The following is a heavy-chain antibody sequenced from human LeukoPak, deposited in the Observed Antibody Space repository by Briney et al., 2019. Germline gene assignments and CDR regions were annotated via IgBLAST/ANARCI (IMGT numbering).Heavy chain of an antibody. CDR2: INPNSGGT. CDR1: GYTFTGYY. CDR3: ASSEVQVGAHPYYYGSGSLN. V-gene: IGHV1-2*02. Sequence: ASVKVSCKASGYTFTGYYMHWVRQAPGQGLEWMGWINPNSGGTNYAQKFQGRVTMTRDTSISTAYMELSRLRSDDAAVYYCASSEVQVGAHPYYYGSGSLNWGQGTLATVSS. D-gene: IGHD3-10*01. J-gene: IGHJ4*02.